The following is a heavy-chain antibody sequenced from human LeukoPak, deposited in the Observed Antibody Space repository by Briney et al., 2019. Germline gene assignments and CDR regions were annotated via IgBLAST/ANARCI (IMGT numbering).Heavy chain of an antibody. Sequence: GGSLRLSCAASGFTFSSYAMSWVRQAPGKGLEWVSAISGSGGSTYYADSVKGRFAISRDNSKNTLYLQMNSLRAEDTAVYYCAILARYYDSSGYRGIWGQGTMVTVSS. CDR3: AILARYYDSSGYRGI. V-gene: IGHV3-23*01. D-gene: IGHD3-22*01. CDR1: GFTFSSYA. J-gene: IGHJ3*02. CDR2: ISGSGGST.